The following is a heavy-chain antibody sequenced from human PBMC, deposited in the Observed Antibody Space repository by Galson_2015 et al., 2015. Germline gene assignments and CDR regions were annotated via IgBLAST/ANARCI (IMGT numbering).Heavy chain of an antibody. Sequence: SETLSLTCTVSGGSISSSSYYWGWIRQPPGKGLDWIGSISYSGSTYYNPSLMSRLTVSGATSKNQFSLRLSSVTAADTAVYYCASHTSGWYLGYWGQGTLVTVSS. J-gene: IGHJ4*02. V-gene: IGHV4-39*01. CDR2: ISYSGST. CDR1: GGSISSSSYY. D-gene: IGHD6-19*01. CDR3: ASHTSGWYLGY.